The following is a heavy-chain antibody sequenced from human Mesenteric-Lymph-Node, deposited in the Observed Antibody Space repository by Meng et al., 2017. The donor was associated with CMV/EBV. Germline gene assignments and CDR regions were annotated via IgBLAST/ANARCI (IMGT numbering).Heavy chain of an antibody. CDR3: ARSPPENYGDYYYFDY. Sequence: GESLKISCAASGFTVTSNYMTWVRQTPGKGLEWVSVIYSAGGTYYADSVKGRFTISRDNSKNTLCLQMNSLRPEDTAVYYCARSPPENYGDYYYFDYWGQGTLVTVSS. CDR1: GFTVTSNY. CDR2: IYSAGGT. V-gene: IGHV3-66*02. D-gene: IGHD4-17*01. J-gene: IGHJ4*02.